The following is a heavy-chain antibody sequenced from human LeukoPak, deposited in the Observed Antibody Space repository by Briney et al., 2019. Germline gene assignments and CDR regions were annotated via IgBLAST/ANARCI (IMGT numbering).Heavy chain of an antibody. CDR2: IISRSSYI. J-gene: IGHJ5*02. Sequence: GGSLKLSCEASEFTFSSYSMNWARKAPGKGLEWFSSIISRSSYIYYADSVKGRFTISRDNAKNSLYLQMNSLRAEDTAVYYCARDPIVVVPAAPQENWFDPWGQGTLVTVSS. CDR3: ARDPIVVVPAAPQENWFDP. V-gene: IGHV3-21*01. D-gene: IGHD2-2*01. CDR1: EFTFSSYS.